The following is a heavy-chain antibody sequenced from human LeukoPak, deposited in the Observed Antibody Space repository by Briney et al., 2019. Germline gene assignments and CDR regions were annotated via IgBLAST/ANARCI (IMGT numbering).Heavy chain of an antibody. D-gene: IGHD6-19*01. Sequence: ASVKVSCKASGYTFTSYDINWVRQAPGQRLEWMGWINAGTGNRKYSQKFQDRVTITRETSATTAYMELSSLTSEDTAVYYCARVSDDSGWNFDYWGQGTLVTVSS. CDR2: INAGTGNR. CDR1: GYTFTSYD. V-gene: IGHV1-3*01. J-gene: IGHJ4*02. CDR3: ARVSDDSGWNFDY.